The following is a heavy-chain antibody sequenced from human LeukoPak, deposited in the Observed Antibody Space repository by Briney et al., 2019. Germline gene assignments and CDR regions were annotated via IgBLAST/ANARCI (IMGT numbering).Heavy chain of an antibody. J-gene: IGHJ3*01. D-gene: IGHD3-10*01. V-gene: IGHV1-2*02. Sequence: ASVKVSCKASEYTFTGYYIHWVRQAPGQGLEWMGWINPNSGGTNYAQKFQGRVTMTRDTSIRTAYIELSRLRSDDTAVYHCARDYYGSGSYMDLWGQGTMVTVSS. CDR2: INPNSGGT. CDR1: EYTFTGYY. CDR3: ARDYYGSGSYMDL.